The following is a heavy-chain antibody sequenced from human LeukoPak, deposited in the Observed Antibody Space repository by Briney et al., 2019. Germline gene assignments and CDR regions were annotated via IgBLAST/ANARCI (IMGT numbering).Heavy chain of an antibody. J-gene: IGHJ3*02. V-gene: IGHV3-33*01. CDR3: ARKLGSRDAFDI. Sequence: GGSLRLSCAVSGFTFSSYGMHWVRQAPGKGLEWVAVIWYDGSNKYYADSVKGRFTISRDNSKNTLYLQMNSLRAEDTAVYYCARKLGSRDAFDIWGQGTMVTVSS. CDR1: GFTFSSYG. CDR2: IWYDGSNK. D-gene: IGHD3-3*02.